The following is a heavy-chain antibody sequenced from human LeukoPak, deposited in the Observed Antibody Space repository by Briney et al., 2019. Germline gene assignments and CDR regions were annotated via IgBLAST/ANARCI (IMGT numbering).Heavy chain of an antibody. CDR2: IKWNGGST. D-gene: IGHD2-21*01. CDR3: ARRGGGDPPGFYHYMDV. V-gene: IGHV3-20*04. J-gene: IGHJ6*03. Sequence: GRSLRLSCAAFGFNFDDYGMNWVRRAPGKGLEWVSGIKWNGGSTGYADSVKGRFTISRDNAKNSLYLQMNSLRAEDTALYYCARRGGGDPPGFYHYMDVWGRGTTVTVSS. CDR1: GFNFDDYG.